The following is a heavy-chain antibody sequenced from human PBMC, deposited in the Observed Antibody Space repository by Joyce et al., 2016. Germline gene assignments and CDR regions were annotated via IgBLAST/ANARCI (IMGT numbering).Heavy chain of an antibody. D-gene: IGHD3-22*01. CDR3: VTYKGIYYDEDGYRRPRVY. CDR2: IYDSGST. Sequence: QVHLQESGPGLVKPSETLSLTCAVSGASVSSESYYWGWVRQPPGKGRDWIGYIYDSGSTTYNPSLKSRVNIALETSKKQLSLKLSSVTAADTAIYYCVTYKGIYYDEDGYRRPRVYWGQGILVTVSS. V-gene: IGHV4-61*01. CDR1: GASVSSESYY. J-gene: IGHJ4*02.